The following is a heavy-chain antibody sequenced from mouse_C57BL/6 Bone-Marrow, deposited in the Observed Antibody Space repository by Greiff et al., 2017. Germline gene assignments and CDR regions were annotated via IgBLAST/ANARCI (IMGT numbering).Heavy chain of an antibody. D-gene: IGHD3-1*01. J-gene: IGHJ4*01. CDR1: GYTFTSYW. CDR2: IHPNSGST. V-gene: IGHV1-64*01. CDR3: ARGLILYYYAMDY. Sequence: QVQLQQPGAELVKPGASVKLSCTASGYTFTSYWMHWVKQRPGQGLEWIGMIHPNSGSTNYNEKFKSKATLTVDKSSSTAYMQLSSLTSEDSAVYYCARGLILYYYAMDYWGQGTSVTVSS.